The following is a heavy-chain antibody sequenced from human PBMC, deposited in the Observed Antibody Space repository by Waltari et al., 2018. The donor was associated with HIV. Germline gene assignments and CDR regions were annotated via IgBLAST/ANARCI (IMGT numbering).Heavy chain of an antibody. CDR1: GYNFGSYW. D-gene: IGHD2-21*01. J-gene: IGHJ3*01. V-gene: IGHV5-51*01. Sequence: EVQLVPSGPQVKKPGGSAKASCRISGYNFGSYWIGWVRQMSGKGLEWMGIIYPGDSETRYNPSFQGKVTISADTSINTAYLQWHRLQASDTAVYYCARVLIGADNSFDFWGQGTMVTVSS. CDR2: IYPGDSET. CDR3: ARVLIGADNSFDF.